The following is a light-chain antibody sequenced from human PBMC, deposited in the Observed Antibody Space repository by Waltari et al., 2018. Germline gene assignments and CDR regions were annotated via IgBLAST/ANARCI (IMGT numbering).Light chain of an antibody. CDR2: SAS. J-gene: IGKJ1*01. CDR3: QQSYNSWT. Sequence: DIQMTQSPSSVSASVGDRVTITCRASQSISTSLNWYQQKPGEAPKLLIYSASSLQSGVPSSFSGSGSGTDFTLTISSLQPEDFATYYCQQSYNSWTFGQGTRVEI. V-gene: IGKV1-39*01. CDR1: QSISTS.